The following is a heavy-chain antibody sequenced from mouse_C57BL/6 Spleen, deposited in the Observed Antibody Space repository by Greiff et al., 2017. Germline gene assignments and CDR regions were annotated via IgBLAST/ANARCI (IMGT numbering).Heavy chain of an antibody. CDR2: ISDGGSYT. CDR3: ARDYYGSSPHWYFDV. D-gene: IGHD1-1*01. V-gene: IGHV5-4*01. CDR1: GFTFSSYA. Sequence: EVKLLESGGGLVKPGGSLKLSCAASGFTFSSYAMSWVRQTPEKRLEWVATISDGGSYTYYPDNVKGRFTISRDNAKNNLYLQMSHLKSEDTAMYYCARDYYGSSPHWYFDVWGTGTTVTVSS. J-gene: IGHJ1*03.